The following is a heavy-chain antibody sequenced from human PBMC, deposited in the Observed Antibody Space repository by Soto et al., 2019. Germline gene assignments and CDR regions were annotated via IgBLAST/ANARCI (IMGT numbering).Heavy chain of an antibody. CDR1: GFTFSSYA. D-gene: IGHD3-3*01. J-gene: IGHJ4*02. V-gene: IGHV3-23*01. Sequence: EVQLLESGGGLVQPGGSLRLSCAASGFTFSSYAMSWVRQAPGKGLEWVSAISGSGGSTYYADSVKGRFTIYRESSKNTLYLQMSSLRAEDTAVYYCAKWDDFWSCYYTGNHFDHWGQGTLVTVSS. CDR2: ISGSGGST. CDR3: AKWDDFWSCYYTGNHFDH.